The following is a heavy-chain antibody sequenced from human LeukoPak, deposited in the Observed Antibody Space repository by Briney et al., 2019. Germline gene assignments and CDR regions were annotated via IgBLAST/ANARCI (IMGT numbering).Heavy chain of an antibody. J-gene: IGHJ4*02. V-gene: IGHV1-3*01. CDR1: GYIFTPHH. D-gene: IGHD5-24*01. CDR2: VSAANNP. CDR3: AMSVEMPPIPSLDY. Sequence: ASVKVSYKTSGYIFTPHHIHWMRQAPGQGLELLGWVSAANNPEYSQKFQGRVVITRDASATTSYLELNSLRSEDTAVYYCAMSVEMPPIPSLDYWGQGTLVTVSS.